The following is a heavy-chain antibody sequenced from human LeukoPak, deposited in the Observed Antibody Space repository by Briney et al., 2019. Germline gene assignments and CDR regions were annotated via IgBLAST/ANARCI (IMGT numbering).Heavy chain of an antibody. Sequence: PSETLSLTCTVSGYSISSGYYWGWIRQPPGKGLEWIGSIYHSGSTYYNPSLKSRVTISVDTSKNQFSLKLSSVTAADTAVYYCAKGPDCTSGICYTFFDYWGQGTLVTVSS. CDR3: AKGPDCTSGICYTFFDY. J-gene: IGHJ4*02. CDR2: IYHSGST. D-gene: IGHD2-8*01. V-gene: IGHV4-38-2*02. CDR1: GYSISSGYY.